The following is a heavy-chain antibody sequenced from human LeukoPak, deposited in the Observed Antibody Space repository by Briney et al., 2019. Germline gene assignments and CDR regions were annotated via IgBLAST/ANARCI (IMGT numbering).Heavy chain of an antibody. J-gene: IGHJ4*02. Sequence: GGSLRLSCAASGFTFSSYAMSWVRQAPGKGLEWVSAISGSGASTYYADSVKGRFTISRDNAKNSLYLQMNSLRAEDTAVYYCARATNSNDYWGQGTLVTVSS. V-gene: IGHV3-23*01. CDR1: GFTFSSYA. CDR3: ARATNSNDY. CDR2: ISGSGAST. D-gene: IGHD4-23*01.